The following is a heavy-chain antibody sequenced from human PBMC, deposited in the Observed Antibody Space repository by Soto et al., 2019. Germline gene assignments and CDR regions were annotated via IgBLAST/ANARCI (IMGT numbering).Heavy chain of an antibody. Sequence: QVQLVQSGAEVKKPGASVKVSCKASGYTFTSYYMHWVRQAPGQGLEWMGIINPSGGSTSYAQKFQGRVTXXRXTCXSTVYMELISLRSEYTAVDYCARDWDYDSSGYLDYWGKGALVTVSS. V-gene: IGHV1-46*01. J-gene: IGHJ4*02. CDR1: GYTFTSYY. CDR3: ARDWDYDSSGYLDY. CDR2: INPSGGST. D-gene: IGHD3-22*01.